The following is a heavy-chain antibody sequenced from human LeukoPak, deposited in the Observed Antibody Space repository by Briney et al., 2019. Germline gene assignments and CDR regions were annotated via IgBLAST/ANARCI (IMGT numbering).Heavy chain of an antibody. Sequence: GGSLRLSCAASGFTFNNYAMNWVRQAPGKELEWVSGISGSGDSASYADSVKGRFTISRDNSKNTLYLQMNSLRAEDTAVYYCAKSNSSGWPIAIDYWGQGTLVTVSS. CDR2: ISGSGDSA. CDR3: AKSNSSGWPIAIDY. V-gene: IGHV3-23*01. J-gene: IGHJ4*02. D-gene: IGHD6-19*01. CDR1: GFTFNNYA.